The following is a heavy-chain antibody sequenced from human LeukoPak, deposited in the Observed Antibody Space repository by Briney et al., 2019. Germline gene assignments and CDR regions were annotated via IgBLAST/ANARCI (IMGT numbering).Heavy chain of an antibody. V-gene: IGHV3-23*01. Sequence: GGSLSLSCAASGFTFSSYAMSWVRQAPGKGLEWVSAISGSGGSTYYADSVKGRFTISRDNSKNTLYLQMNSLRAEDTAVYYCAKSLTIFGVADFDYWGQGTLVTVSS. D-gene: IGHD3-3*01. CDR3: AKSLTIFGVADFDY. J-gene: IGHJ4*02. CDR2: ISGSGGST. CDR1: GFTFSSYA.